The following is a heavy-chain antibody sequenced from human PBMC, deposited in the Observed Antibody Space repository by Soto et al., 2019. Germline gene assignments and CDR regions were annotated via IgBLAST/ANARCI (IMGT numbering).Heavy chain of an antibody. D-gene: IGHD6-19*01. CDR3: ARGKGIGWYESSDY. V-gene: IGHV3-53*01. CDR1: GFTVSISY. Sequence: EVQLVESGGGLIQPGESPRLSCAASGFTVSISYMSWVRQAPGKGLEWVSTIYRDGSTYYADSVEGRFTISRDNSKNTLYLQMNSLRAEDTATYYCARGKGIGWYESSDYWGQGTLVTVSS. J-gene: IGHJ4*02. CDR2: IYRDGST.